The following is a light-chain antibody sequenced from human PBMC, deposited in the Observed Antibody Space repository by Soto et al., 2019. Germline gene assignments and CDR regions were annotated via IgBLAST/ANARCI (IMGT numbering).Light chain of an antibody. CDR2: DAS. V-gene: IGLV2-14*01. J-gene: IGLJ1*01. CDR1: SSDVGGYNY. Sequence: QSALTQPASVSGSPGQSITISCTETSSDVGGYNYVSWYQQHPGKAPKLMIYDASNRPSGVSNRFSGSKSGNTASLTISGLQAEDEADYYCSSYTTSSTLYVFGTGTKVTVL. CDR3: SSYTTSSTLYV.